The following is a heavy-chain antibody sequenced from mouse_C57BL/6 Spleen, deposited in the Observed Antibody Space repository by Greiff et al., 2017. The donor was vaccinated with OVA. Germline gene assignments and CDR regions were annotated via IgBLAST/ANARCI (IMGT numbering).Heavy chain of an antibody. D-gene: IGHD1-1*01. CDR3: AITVVEPDYAMDY. V-gene: IGHV1-47*01. CDR2: FHPYNDDN. CDR1: GYTFTTYP. J-gene: IGHJ4*01. Sequence: QVQLKESGAELVKPGASVKMSCKASGYTFTTYPIQWMKQNHGKSLEWIGNFHPYNDDNKYNDTFKGKATLTVEKAASTVYLELSRLTSDDAAVYDCAITVVEPDYAMDYWGQGTSVTVSS.